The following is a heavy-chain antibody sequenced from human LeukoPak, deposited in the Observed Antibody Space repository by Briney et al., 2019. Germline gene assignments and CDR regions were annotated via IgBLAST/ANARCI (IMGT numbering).Heavy chain of an antibody. CDR1: GFTFSSYG. CDR2: ISGSGGST. J-gene: IGHJ4*02. CDR3: AKVPTYYDSSGYYYWDY. D-gene: IGHD3-22*01. Sequence: PGGSLRLSCAASGFTFSSYGMSWVRQAPGKGLEWVSAISGSGGSTYYADSVKGRFTTSRDNSKNTLYLQMNSLRAEDTAVYYCAKVPTYYDSSGYYYWDYWGQGTLVTVSS. V-gene: IGHV3-23*01.